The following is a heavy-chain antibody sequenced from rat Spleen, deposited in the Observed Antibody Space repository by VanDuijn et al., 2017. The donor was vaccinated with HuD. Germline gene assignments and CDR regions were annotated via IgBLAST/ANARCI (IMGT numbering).Heavy chain of an antibody. Sequence: QVQLKESGPGLVQPSQTLSLTCTVSGFSLTSYHVSWVRKPPGKGLEWMGVIWTGGSTAYNSLLKSRLSITRDISKSQVFLKIYSLQTEDTAIYFCTREGHTMDRATYWFAYWGQGTLVTVSS. CDR1: GFSLTSYH. CDR2: IWTGGST. J-gene: IGHJ3*01. D-gene: IGHD1-9*01. V-gene: IGHV2-43*01. CDR3: TREGHTMDRATYWFAY.